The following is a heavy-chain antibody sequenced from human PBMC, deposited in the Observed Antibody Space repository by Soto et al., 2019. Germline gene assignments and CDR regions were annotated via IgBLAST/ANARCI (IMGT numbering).Heavy chain of an antibody. V-gene: IGHV4-38-2*01. CDR2: LSQNGGT. J-gene: IGHJ6*02. CDR3: AAATLPGARFYGMDV. Sequence: XTLSLPCVVSGXSLNSVQFWGWILQPPGKGLQLIWSLSQNGGTYRNPSLRSRVTLSVDTSKNQFSLKLTSVTAADAAVCYCAAATLPGARFYGMDVWGQGSTGTVSS. D-gene: IGHD2-2*01. CDR1: GXSLNSVQF.